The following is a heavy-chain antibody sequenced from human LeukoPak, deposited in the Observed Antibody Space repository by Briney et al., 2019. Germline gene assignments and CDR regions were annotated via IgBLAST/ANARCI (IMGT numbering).Heavy chain of an antibody. CDR1: GFTFSSYS. J-gene: IGHJ4*02. Sequence: GGSLRLTCAASGFTFSSYSMNWVRQAPGKGLEWVSSISSGSSYMYYADSVKGRFTISRDNAKNSLYLQMNSLRAEDTAVYYCARVSSSSFLGYWGQGTLVTVSS. CDR3: ARVSSSSFLGY. CDR2: ISSGSSYM. V-gene: IGHV3-21*01. D-gene: IGHD6-6*01.